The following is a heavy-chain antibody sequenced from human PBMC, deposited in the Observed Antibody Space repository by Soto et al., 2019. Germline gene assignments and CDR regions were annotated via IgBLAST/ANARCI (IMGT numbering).Heavy chain of an antibody. Sequence: ASVKVSCKASGYTFRGFYMHWVRQAPVQGLEWMGWINPNSGGTKSAEKFQGRVTMTRDTSISTAYMELSRLTSDDTAVYYCASAAVTGTAGLDFWGQGTQVTVSS. CDR1: GYTFRGFY. D-gene: IGHD6-19*01. J-gene: IGHJ4*02. V-gene: IGHV1-2*02. CDR2: INPNSGGT. CDR3: ASAAVTGTAGLDF.